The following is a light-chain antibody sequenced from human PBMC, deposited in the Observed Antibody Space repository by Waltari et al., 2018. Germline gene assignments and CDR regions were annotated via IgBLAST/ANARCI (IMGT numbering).Light chain of an antibody. CDR2: KAN. CDR1: SVSLPPTSY. CDR3: ALYMGSGIWV. Sequence: QTVVTQEPSLSVSPGGTVPLTCALSSVSLPPTSYATWSHQTPGQAPRTLVYKANARSSGVPDRFSGSILGNTAALTITGAQADDESDYYCALYMGSGIWVFGGGTRLTVL. J-gene: IGLJ3*02. V-gene: IGLV8-61*01.